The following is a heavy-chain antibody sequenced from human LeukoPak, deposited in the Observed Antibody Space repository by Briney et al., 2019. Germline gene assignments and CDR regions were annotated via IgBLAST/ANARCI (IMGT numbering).Heavy chain of an antibody. CDR2: ISAYNGNT. J-gene: IGHJ6*03. CDR1: GYTFTSYG. Sequence: RSSVKVSCKASGYTFTSYGINWVRQAPGHGLEWMGWISAYNGNTNYAQKLQGRVTMTTDTSTSTAYMELRSLRSDDTAVYYCARRDYYYYMDVWGKGTTVTVSS. V-gene: IGHV1-18*01. CDR3: ARRDYYYYMDV.